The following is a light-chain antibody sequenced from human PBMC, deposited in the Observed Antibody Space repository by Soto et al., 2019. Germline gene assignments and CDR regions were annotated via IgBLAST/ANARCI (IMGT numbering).Light chain of an antibody. V-gene: IGLV2-8*01. CDR3: SSYEGTNNFLV. Sequence: QSALTQPRSASGSPGQAVTISCTGTSSDVGGYSYVSWYQQHPGKAPKVMIYEVNKRPSGVPDRFSGSKSGNTASLTVSGLQTEDEADYYCSSYEGTNNFLVFGGGTKLTVL. CDR2: EVN. CDR1: SSDVGGYSY. J-gene: IGLJ2*01.